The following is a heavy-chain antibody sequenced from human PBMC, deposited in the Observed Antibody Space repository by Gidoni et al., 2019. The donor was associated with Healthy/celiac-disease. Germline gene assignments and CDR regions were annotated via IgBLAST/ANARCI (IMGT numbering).Heavy chain of an antibody. D-gene: IGHD3-16*01. V-gene: IGHV4-39*07. CDR1: GGSISSSSHY. CDR2: IYYSGST. Sequence: QLQLQESGPELVKPSETLSHTCTVSGGSISSSSHYWGWTRQPPGKGLEWIGGIYYSGSTYYNPFLKSRVTISVDTSKNQFSLKLSSVPAADTAVYYCARGGFDYWGQGTLVTVSS. J-gene: IGHJ4*02. CDR3: ARGGFDY.